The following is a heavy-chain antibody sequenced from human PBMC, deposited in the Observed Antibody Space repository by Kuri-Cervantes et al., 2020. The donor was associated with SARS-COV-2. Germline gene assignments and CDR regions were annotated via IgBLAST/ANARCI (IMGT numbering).Heavy chain of an antibody. D-gene: IGHD3-3*01. CDR3: AKDGHDFWSGYYAPARNYYYYYMDV. Sequence: GESLKISCAASGFTFSDYYMSWIRQAPGKGLEWVAFIRYDGSNKYYADSVKGRFTISRDNSKNTLYLQMNSLRAEDTAVYYCAKDGHDFWSGYYAPARNYYYYYMDVWGKGATATVSS. J-gene: IGHJ6*03. V-gene: IGHV3-30*02. CDR1: GFTFSDYY. CDR2: IRYDGSNK.